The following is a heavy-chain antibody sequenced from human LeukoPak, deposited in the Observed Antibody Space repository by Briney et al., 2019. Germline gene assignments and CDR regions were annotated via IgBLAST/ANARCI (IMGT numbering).Heavy chain of an antibody. CDR1: GFTFISNS. J-gene: IGHJ3*01. V-gene: IGHV3-21*01. CDR2: ISSSGSSI. D-gene: IGHD1-26*01. CDR3: ARWLVGALKPGAFDV. Sequence: PGGSLRLPCAASGFTFISNSMNWVRQAPGKGLEWVSSISSSGSSIYYADSVKGRFTISRDNVKNSLFLQMNSLRAEDTAVYYCARWLVGALKPGAFDVWGQGTMVTVSS.